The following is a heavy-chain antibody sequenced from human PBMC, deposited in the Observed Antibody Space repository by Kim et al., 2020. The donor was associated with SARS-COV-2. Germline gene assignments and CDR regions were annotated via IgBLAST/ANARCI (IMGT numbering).Heavy chain of an antibody. Sequence: SETLSLTCAVYGGSFSGYYWSWIRQPPGKGLEWIGEINHSGSTNYNPSLKSRVTISVDTSKNQFSLKLSSVTAADTAVYYCAREAAAGIARNWFDPWGQGTLVTVSS. CDR1: GGSFSGYY. CDR3: AREAAAGIARNWFDP. J-gene: IGHJ5*02. D-gene: IGHD6-13*01. V-gene: IGHV4-34*01. CDR2: INHSGST.